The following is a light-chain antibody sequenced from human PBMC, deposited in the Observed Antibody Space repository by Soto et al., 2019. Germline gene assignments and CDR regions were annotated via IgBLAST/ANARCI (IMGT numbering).Light chain of an antibody. CDR1: SSNIGNNF. V-gene: IGLV1-51*01. Sequence: QSVLTQPPSVSAAPGQKVTISCSGSSSNIGNNFVSWYQQLPGTAPKLLIYDNNKRPSGIPDRLSGSKSGTSATLGITGLQTGDEAEYYCGTWDSSLSAVFGGGTKLTVL. CDR3: GTWDSSLSAV. J-gene: IGLJ2*01. CDR2: DNN.